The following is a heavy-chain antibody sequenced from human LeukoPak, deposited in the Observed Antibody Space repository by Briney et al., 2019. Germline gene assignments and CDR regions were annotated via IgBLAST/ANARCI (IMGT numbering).Heavy chain of an antibody. CDR3: ARAGYCGAGTCYSDYYDY. J-gene: IGHJ4*02. CDR1: GFTFSSYA. CDR2: TRNKANSYTT. V-gene: IGHV3-72*01. D-gene: IGHD2-15*01. Sequence: PGGSLRLSCAASGFTFSSYAMSWVRQAPGKGLEWVGRTRNKANSYTTKYAASVEGRFTISRDTSKNLLYLQLNSLKTEDTAVYYCARAGYCGAGTCYSDYYDYWGQGTLVTVSS.